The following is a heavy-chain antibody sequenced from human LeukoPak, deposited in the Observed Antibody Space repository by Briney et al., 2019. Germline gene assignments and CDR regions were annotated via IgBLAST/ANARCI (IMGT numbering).Heavy chain of an antibody. CDR1: GFTFSSYG. Sequence: PGGSLRLSCAASGFTFSSYGMSWVRQAPGKGLEWVSGIRSSGDSTYYADSVKGRFTISRDNSKNTLYLQMNSLRAEDTAVYYCAKQYSSDRNGLAEYFQHWGQGTLLTVSS. V-gene: IGHV3-23*01. J-gene: IGHJ1*01. D-gene: IGHD6-19*01. CDR2: IRSSGDST. CDR3: AKQYSSDRNGLAEYFQH.